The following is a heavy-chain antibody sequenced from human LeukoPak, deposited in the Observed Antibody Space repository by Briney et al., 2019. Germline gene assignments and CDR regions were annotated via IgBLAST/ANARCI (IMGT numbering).Heavy chain of an antibody. CDR2: IRYDGSNK. D-gene: IGHD3-22*01. Sequence: PGGSLRLSCAASGFTFSSYGMHWVRQAPGKGLEWVAFIRYDGSNKYYADSAKDRFTISRDNSKNTLYLQMNSLRAEDTAVYYCAKASYYYDSSGYYYPEYWGQGTLVTVSS. V-gene: IGHV3-30*02. CDR1: GFTFSSYG. CDR3: AKASYYYDSSGYYYPEY. J-gene: IGHJ4*02.